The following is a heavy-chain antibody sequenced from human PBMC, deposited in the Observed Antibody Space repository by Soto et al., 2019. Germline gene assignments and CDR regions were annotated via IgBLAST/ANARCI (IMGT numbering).Heavy chain of an antibody. CDR1: GGSFSGYY. D-gene: IGHD1-20*01. V-gene: IGHV4-34*01. CDR2: INHRGST. J-gene: IGHJ4*02. Sequence: SETLSLTCAVYGGSFSGYYWSWIRQPPGKGLEWIGEINHRGSTNYNPSLKSRVTISVDTSKTQFSLKLSSVTAADTSVYYCASRYNWNDFDYWGQGTLVTVSS. CDR3: ASRYNWNDFDY.